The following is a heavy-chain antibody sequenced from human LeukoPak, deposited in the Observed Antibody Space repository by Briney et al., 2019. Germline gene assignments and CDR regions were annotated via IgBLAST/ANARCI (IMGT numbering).Heavy chain of an antibody. V-gene: IGHV3-23*01. Sequence: GGSLRLSCAASGFTFSSYGMSWVRQAPGKGLEWVSAISGSGGSTYYADSVKGRFTISRDNSKDTLYLQMNSLRAGDTAIYHCAKGYWGYYYFYYMDVWGKGTTVTVSS. D-gene: IGHD2-8*02. CDR2: ISGSGGST. CDR1: GFTFSSYG. J-gene: IGHJ6*03. CDR3: AKGYWGYYYFYYMDV.